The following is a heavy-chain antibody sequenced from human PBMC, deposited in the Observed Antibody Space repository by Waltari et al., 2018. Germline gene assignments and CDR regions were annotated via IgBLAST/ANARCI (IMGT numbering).Heavy chain of an antibody. J-gene: IGHJ3*01. Sequence: QMQLTQSGAEVKNPGASVKVSCKASGYTFTGHYINWVRQAPGQGPEWMGWISPYSYNTNYAQKFRDRVTMTVDTATGTAYLDLRWLTSDDTAIYYCARPRGMVVNDPFDLWGQGTLVTVST. CDR3: ARPRGMVVNDPFDL. V-gene: IGHV1-2*02. D-gene: IGHD3-22*01. CDR1: GYTFTGHY. CDR2: ISPYSYNT.